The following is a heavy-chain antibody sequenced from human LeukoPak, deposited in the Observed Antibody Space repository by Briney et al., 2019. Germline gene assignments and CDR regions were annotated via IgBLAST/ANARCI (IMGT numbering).Heavy chain of an antibody. J-gene: IGHJ5*02. V-gene: IGHV3-53*01. D-gene: IGHD3-3*01. CDR1: GFTVSNNY. Sequence: GGSLRLSCAASGFTVSNNYMNWVRQAPGKGLEWVSVIYAGGSTYYADSVKGRFSISRDKSKNTLYPQMNSLRAEDSAVYYCARDTFYDFWSGYGGFDPWGQGSLVTVSS. CDR3: ARDTFYDFWSGYGGFDP. CDR2: IYAGGST.